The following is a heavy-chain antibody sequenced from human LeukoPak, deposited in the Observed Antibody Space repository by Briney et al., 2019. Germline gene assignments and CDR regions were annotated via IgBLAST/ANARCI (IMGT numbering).Heavy chain of an antibody. CDR1: GFTFSRYW. CDR3: TRGSRQLGL. J-gene: IGHJ4*02. V-gene: IGHV3-7*03. CDR2: INQDGSEK. D-gene: IGHD6-13*01. Sequence: RGSLRLSCAASGFTFSRYWMSWVRQAPGKGLEWVANINQDGSEKYYVDSVKGRFTISRDNAKNSLYLQMNSLTAEDTAVYYCTRGSRQLGLWGQGTLVTVSS.